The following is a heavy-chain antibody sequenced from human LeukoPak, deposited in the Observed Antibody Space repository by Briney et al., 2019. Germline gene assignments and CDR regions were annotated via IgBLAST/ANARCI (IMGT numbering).Heavy chain of an antibody. CDR2: IIPIFGPA. V-gene: IGHV1-69*13. J-gene: IGHJ2*01. Sequence: ASVKVSCMSSGGTFSRFAISWVRQAPGQGLEWMGGIIPIFGPANYAQKFQGRVTITADESTSTAYMELSSLRSEDTALYYCAKSTYYYGSGEGSNYWYFDLWGRGTLVTVSS. D-gene: IGHD3-10*01. CDR1: GGTFSRFA. CDR3: AKSTYYYGSGEGSNYWYFDL.